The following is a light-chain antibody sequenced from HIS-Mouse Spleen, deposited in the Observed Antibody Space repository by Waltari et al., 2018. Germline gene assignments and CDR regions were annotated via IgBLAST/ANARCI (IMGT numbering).Light chain of an antibody. CDR3: QQYNNWIFT. CDR1: QSVSSN. J-gene: IGKJ3*01. CDR2: GAS. V-gene: IGKV3-15*01. Sequence: EIVMTQSPATLSVSPGERATLSCRASQSVSSNLAWYQQKPGQAPRLLIYGASTRATGIPARFSGSGSGTEFTLTISRMQSEDFAVYYCQQYNNWIFTFGPGTKVDIK.